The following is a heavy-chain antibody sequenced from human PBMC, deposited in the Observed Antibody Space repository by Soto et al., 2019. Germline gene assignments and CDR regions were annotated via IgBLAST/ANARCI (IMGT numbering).Heavy chain of an antibody. CDR3: ARDGRQFVPNSDTLDI. D-gene: IGHD6-6*01. CDR1: GYTFTNYG. Sequence: QVQLVQSGAEVKKPGASVKVSCKASGYTFTNYGINWVRQAPGQGLEWMGWISAYNGNTNYAQKLQGRITLATDTSTSTTYLELRSLTSDDTAVYFCARDGRQFVPNSDTLDIWGQGTVVTVSS. J-gene: IGHJ3*02. CDR2: ISAYNGNT. V-gene: IGHV1-18*01.